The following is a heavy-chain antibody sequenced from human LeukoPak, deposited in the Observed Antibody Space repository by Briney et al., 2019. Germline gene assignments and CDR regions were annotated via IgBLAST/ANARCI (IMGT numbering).Heavy chain of an antibody. CDR3: ARVSFSPAAGFDY. CDR2: INHSGST. CDR1: GGSFSGYY. Sequence: SETLSLTCAVYGGSFSGYYWSWIRQPPGKGLEWIGEINHSGSTNYNPSLKSRVTISVDTSKNQFSQKLSSVTAADTAVYYCARVSFSPAAGFDYWGQGTLVTVSS. J-gene: IGHJ4*02. V-gene: IGHV4-34*01. D-gene: IGHD6-13*01.